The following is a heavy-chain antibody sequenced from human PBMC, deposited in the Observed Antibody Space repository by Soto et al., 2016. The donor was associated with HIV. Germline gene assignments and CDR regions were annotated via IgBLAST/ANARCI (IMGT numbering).Heavy chain of an antibody. Sequence: EVQLVESGGGLVQPGGSLRLSCAASGFTFSSYWMHWVRQAPGKGLVWVSRINSDGSSTRYADSVKGRFTFSRDNAKNTLYLQMNSLRAEDTAVYYCAGAGSGYSRDYYYYYMDVWGKGTTVTVSS. D-gene: IGHD3-22*01. CDR2: INSDGSST. CDR3: AGAGSGYSRDYYYYYMDV. CDR1: GFTFSSYW. J-gene: IGHJ6*03. V-gene: IGHV3-74*01.